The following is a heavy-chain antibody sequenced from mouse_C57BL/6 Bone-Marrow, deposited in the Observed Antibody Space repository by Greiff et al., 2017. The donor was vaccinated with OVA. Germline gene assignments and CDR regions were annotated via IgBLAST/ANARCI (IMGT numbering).Heavy chain of an antibody. V-gene: IGHV1-55*01. CDR1: GYNLTSQW. CDR2: IYPGSGST. CDR3: ARSGGFAY. D-gene: IGHD3-1*01. J-gene: IGHJ3*01. Sequence: VKLQQPGAELVKPGASVKMSCKASGYNLTSQWITWVEQRPGQGLEWIGDIYPGSGSTNYNEKFKSKATLTVDTSSSTAYMQLSSLTSEDSAVYYCARSGGFAYWGQGTLVTVSA.